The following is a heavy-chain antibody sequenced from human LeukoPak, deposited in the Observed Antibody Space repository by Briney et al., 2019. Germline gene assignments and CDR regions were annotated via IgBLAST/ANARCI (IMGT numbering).Heavy chain of an antibody. CDR2: FDPEDGET. CDR1: GYTLTELS. D-gene: IGHD6-13*01. J-gene: IGHJ3*02. Sequence: ASVKVSCKVSGYTLTELSMHWVRQAPGKGLEWMGGFDPEDGETIYAQKFQGRVTMTEDTSTDTAYMELSSLRSEDTAVYYCATLYSSSWSRDRDAFDIWGQGTMVTVSS. V-gene: IGHV1-24*01. CDR3: ATLYSSSWSRDRDAFDI.